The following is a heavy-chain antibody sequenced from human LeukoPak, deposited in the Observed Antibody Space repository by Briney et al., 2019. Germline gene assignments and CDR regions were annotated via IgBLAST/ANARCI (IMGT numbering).Heavy chain of an antibody. Sequence: SETLSLTCTVSGGSLSTGRYTWSCSRPPPGKRLEWIGYIYYSGSTNYTPSLKSRVTISIDTSNNQFSLKLNSVTAADTAVYYCAREGSAWYEDYWGQGTLVTVSS. CDR1: GGSLSTGRYT. D-gene: IGHD6-19*01. CDR3: AREGSAWYEDY. J-gene: IGHJ4*02. V-gene: IGHV4-61*01. CDR2: IYYSGST.